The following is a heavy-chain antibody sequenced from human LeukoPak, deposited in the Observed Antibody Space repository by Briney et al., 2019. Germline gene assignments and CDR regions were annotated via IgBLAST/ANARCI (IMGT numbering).Heavy chain of an antibody. CDR3: ARDSDGDYFDY. D-gene: IGHD3-3*01. V-gene: IGHV3-48*01. CDR2: ISNSSSTM. Sequence: PGGSLRLSCVASRFTFSGHIVNWVRQAASKGLEWVAYISNSSSTMYYADSVKGRFTISRHNANNSLYQQMNSLRGEDTAVYYCARDSDGDYFDYWGLGTLVTVSS. CDR1: RFTFSGHI. J-gene: IGHJ4*02.